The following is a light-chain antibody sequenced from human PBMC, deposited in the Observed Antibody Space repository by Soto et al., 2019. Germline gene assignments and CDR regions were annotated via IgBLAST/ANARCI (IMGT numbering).Light chain of an antibody. J-gene: IGLJ1*01. V-gene: IGLV1-40*01. CDR1: SSNIGAGYD. CDR3: QSYDSSLSGYV. Sequence: QSVLTQPPSASGAPGQRVTISCTGSSSNIGAGYDVHWYQQLPGTAPKLLIYGXXXXPSGVTXRFSGSKSGNPASLAITGLQAEDEADYYCQSYDSSLSGYVFGPGTKVT. CDR2: GXX.